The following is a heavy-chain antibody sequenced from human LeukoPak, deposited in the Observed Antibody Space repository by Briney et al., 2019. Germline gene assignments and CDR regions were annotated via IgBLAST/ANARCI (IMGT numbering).Heavy chain of an antibody. J-gene: IGHJ3*02. Sequence: SETLSLTCAVSGGSISSGGYSWTWIRQPPGKGLEWIGYIYHSGSTYYNPSLKSRVTISVDRSKNQFSLKLSSVTAANTAVYYCARQRTGELRSFGAFDIWGQGTMVTVSS. V-gene: IGHV4-30-2*01. CDR3: ARQRTGELRSFGAFDI. CDR2: IYHSGST. D-gene: IGHD1-26*01. CDR1: GGSISSGGYS.